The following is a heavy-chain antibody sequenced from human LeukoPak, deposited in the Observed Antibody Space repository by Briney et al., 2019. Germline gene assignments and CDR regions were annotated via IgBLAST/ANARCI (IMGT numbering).Heavy chain of an antibody. J-gene: IGHJ5*02. V-gene: IGHV4-34*01. CDR1: GGSFSGYY. D-gene: IGHD2-15*01. CDR3: ARRGYYRFDP. Sequence: SETLSLTCAAYGGSFSGYYWSWVRQPPGKGLEWIGEINHSGSTNYNPSLKSRVTISVDTSKNQFSLKLSSVTAADTAVYYCARRGYYRFDPWGQGTLVTVSS. CDR2: INHSGST.